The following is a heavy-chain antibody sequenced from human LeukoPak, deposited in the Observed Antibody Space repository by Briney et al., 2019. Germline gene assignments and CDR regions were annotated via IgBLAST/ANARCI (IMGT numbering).Heavy chain of an antibody. Sequence: ASVKVSCKASGGTFSSYTISWVRQAPGQGLEWMGRMIPILGIANYAQKFQGRVTITADKSTSTAYMELSSLRSEDTAVYYCARDRSSFSFDYWGQGTLVTVSS. J-gene: IGHJ4*02. CDR3: ARDRSSFSFDY. CDR1: GGTFSSYT. V-gene: IGHV1-69*04. CDR2: MIPILGIA. D-gene: IGHD6-6*01.